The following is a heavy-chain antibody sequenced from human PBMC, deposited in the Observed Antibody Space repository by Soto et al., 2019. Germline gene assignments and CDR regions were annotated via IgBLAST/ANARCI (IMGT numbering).Heavy chain of an antibody. J-gene: IGHJ3*02. CDR3: AGSLGYCSSTSCYTQSIDAFDT. CDR1: GYSFTSYW. CDR2: IYPGDSDT. Sequence: LGESLKISCKGSGYSFTSYWIGWVRQMPGKGLEWMGIIYPGDSDTRYSPSFQGQVTISADKSISTAYLQWSSLKASDTAMYYCAGSLGYCSSTSCYTQSIDAFDTWGQGTMVTVS. V-gene: IGHV5-51*01. D-gene: IGHD2-2*02.